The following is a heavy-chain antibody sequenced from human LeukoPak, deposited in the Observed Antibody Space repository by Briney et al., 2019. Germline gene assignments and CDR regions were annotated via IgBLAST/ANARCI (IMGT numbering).Heavy chain of an antibody. CDR2: INPNSGGT. CDR1: GYTFIDFG. D-gene: IGHD4-17*01. Sequence: ASVKVSCKTSGYTFIDFGISWVRQAPGQGLEWMGWINPNSGGTNYAQKFQGRVTMTRDTSISTAYMELSRLRSDDTAVYYCARDLSPPPYGAPLDYWGQGTLVTVSS. V-gene: IGHV1-2*02. J-gene: IGHJ4*02. CDR3: ARDLSPPPYGAPLDY.